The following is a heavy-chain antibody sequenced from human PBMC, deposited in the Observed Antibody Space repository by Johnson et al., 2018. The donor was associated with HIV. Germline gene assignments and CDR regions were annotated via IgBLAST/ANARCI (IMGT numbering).Heavy chain of an antibody. CDR2: IKQDGSEK. CDR1: GFTFSSYW. CDR3: ARDTYCSGGSCYSNAFDI. D-gene: IGHD2-15*01. Sequence: VQLVESGGGLVQPGGSLRLSCAASGFTFSSYWMSWVRQAPGKGLEWVANIKQDGSEKYYVDSVQGRVTISRDNAKNSLYLQMNSLRDEDTAVYYCARDTYCSGGSCYSNAFDIWGQGTMVTVSS. V-gene: IGHV3-7*01. J-gene: IGHJ3*02.